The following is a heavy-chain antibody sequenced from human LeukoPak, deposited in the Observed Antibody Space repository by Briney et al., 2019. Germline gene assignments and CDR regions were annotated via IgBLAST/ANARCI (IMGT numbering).Heavy chain of an antibody. Sequence: GSLRLSWAASGFTFSSYAMSWVRQAPGKGLEWVSAISGSGGSTYYADSVKGRFTISRDNSKNTLYLQMNSLRPEDTAVYYCAKDWNWGLENYWGQGTLVTVSS. V-gene: IGHV3-23*01. J-gene: IGHJ4*02. CDR1: GFTFSSYA. CDR3: AKDWNWGLENY. CDR2: ISGSGGST. D-gene: IGHD7-27*01.